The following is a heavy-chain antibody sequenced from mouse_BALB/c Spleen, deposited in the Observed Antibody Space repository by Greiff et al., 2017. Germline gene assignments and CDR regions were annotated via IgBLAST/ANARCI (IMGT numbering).Heavy chain of an antibody. V-gene: IGHV1-20*02. J-gene: IGHJ2*01. CDR1: GYSFTGYF. CDR3: ARMGNYYFDY. Sequence: VQLQQSGPELVKPGASVKISCKASGYSFTGYFMNWVMQSHGKSLEWIGRINPYNGDTFYNQKFKGKATLTVDKSSSTAHMELRSLASEDSAVYYCARMGNYYFDYWGQGTTLTVSS. CDR2: INPYNGDT. D-gene: IGHD2-1*01.